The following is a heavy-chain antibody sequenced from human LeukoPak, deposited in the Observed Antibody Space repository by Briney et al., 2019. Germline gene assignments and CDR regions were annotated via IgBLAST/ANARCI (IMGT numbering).Heavy chain of an antibody. CDR1: GFTFSSYW. CDR3: ARQSPVRDHYYDSSGPLDY. D-gene: IGHD3-22*01. V-gene: IGHV3-7*01. CDR2: IKQDGSEQ. J-gene: IGHJ4*02. Sequence: GGSLRLSCAASGFTFSSYWMTWVRQAPGKGLEWVANIKQDGSEQYYVDSVKGRFTISRDSAKNSPYLQMNSLRAEDTAEYYCARQSPVRDHYYDSSGPLDYWGQGTLVTVSS.